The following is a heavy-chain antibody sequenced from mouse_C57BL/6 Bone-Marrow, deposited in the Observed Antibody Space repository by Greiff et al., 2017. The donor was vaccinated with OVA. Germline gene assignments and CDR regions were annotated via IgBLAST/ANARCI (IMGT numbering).Heavy chain of an antibody. D-gene: IGHD2-1*01. CDR1: GYTFTSYW. J-gene: IGHJ3*01. V-gene: IGHV1-59*01. CDR3: AGYGNYEAY. CDR2: LDPSDLYP. Sequence: QVQLQQPGAELVRPGTSVKLSCKASGYTFTSYWMHWVKQRPGQGLEWIGVLDPSDLYPPSTQQFKGQATLTVDTSSSKAYMPLSSLTSEDSAVYYCAGYGNYEAYWGQGTLVTVSA.